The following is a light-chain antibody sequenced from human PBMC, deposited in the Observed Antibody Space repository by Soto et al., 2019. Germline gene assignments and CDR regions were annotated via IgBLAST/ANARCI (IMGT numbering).Light chain of an antibody. Sequence: QSALTQPPSASGSPGQSVTISCTGTSSDVGGYNYVSWYQQHPGKAPKLMFYEVSKRLSGVPDRFSGSKSGNTASLTVSGLRAEDGAFYYCSSYAGSNNWLFGGGPKL. CDR3: SSYAGSNNWL. CDR1: SSDVGGYNY. CDR2: EVS. J-gene: IGLJ2*01. V-gene: IGLV2-8*01.